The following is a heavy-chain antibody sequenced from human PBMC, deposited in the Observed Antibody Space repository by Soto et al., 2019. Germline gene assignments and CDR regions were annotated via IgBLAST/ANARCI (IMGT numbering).Heavy chain of an antibody. D-gene: IGHD6-13*01. CDR3: ASYTQLLVRYYYYYGMDV. V-gene: IGHV1-69*01. J-gene: IGHJ6*02. CDR2: IIPIFGTA. Sequence: QVQLVQSGAEVKKPGSSVKVSCKASGGTFSSYAISWVRQAPGQGLEWMGGIIPIFGTANYAQKFQGRVTITADESTSTAYMELSSLRSEDTAVYYCASYTQLLVRYYYYYGMDVWGQGTTVTVSS. CDR1: GGTFSSYA.